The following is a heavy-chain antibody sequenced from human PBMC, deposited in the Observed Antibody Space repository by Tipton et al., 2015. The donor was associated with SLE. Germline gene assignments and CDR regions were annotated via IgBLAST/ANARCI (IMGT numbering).Heavy chain of an antibody. Sequence: LRLSCAVYGGSFSGYYWSWIRQPPGKGLEWIGEINHSGSTNYNPSLKSRVTISVDTSKNQFSLKLSSVTAADTAVYYCAGAKMVRGVLLGRFDPWGQGTLVTVSS. J-gene: IGHJ5*02. CDR1: GGSFSGYY. V-gene: IGHV4-34*01. CDR3: AGAKMVRGVLLGRFDP. CDR2: INHSGST. D-gene: IGHD3-10*01.